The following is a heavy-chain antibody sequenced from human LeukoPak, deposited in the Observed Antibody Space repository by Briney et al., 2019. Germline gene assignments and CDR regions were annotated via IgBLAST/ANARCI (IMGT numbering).Heavy chain of an antibody. J-gene: IGHJ3*02. Sequence: GGSLRLSCAASGFSVSDNYMNWVRQAPGKGLEWVSVIYSGGNTNYADSVKGRFTVSRDNSKNTVYLQMNSLRAGDTAVYYCARAHDIVVVPAASGAFDIWGQGTMVTVSS. CDR3: ARAHDIVVVPAASGAFDI. CDR2: IYSGGNT. CDR1: GFSVSDNY. V-gene: IGHV3-53*01. D-gene: IGHD2-2*01.